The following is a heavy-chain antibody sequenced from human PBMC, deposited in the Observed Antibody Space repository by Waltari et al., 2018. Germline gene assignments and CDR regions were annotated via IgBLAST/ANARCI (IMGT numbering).Heavy chain of an antibody. J-gene: IGHJ4*02. Sequence: EVQLVESGGGLVKPGGSLRLSCAASGFTFSSYSMNWVRQAPGKGLEWVSSIRSSSSYIYYADSVKGRFTISRDNAKNSLYLQMNSLRAEDTAVYYCAREPGGYSGYEMGGADYWGQGTLVTVSS. CDR1: GFTFSSYS. V-gene: IGHV3-21*01. D-gene: IGHD5-12*01. CDR2: IRSSSSYI. CDR3: AREPGGYSGYEMGGADY.